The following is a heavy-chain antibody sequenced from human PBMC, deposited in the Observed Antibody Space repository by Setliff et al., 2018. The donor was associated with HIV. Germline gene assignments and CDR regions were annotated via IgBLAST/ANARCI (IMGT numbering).Heavy chain of an antibody. Sequence: SETLSLTCTVSGGSISSGSYYWNWIRQPAGKGLEWIGRIYTSGNTNSNPSLKRRVTISVDTSKNQFSLKLSSLTAADTAVYYCARSSPRFSGSYFDYWGQGTLVTVSS. CDR3: ARSSPRFSGSYFDY. CDR1: GGSISSGSYY. CDR2: IYTSGNT. V-gene: IGHV4-61*02. J-gene: IGHJ4*02. D-gene: IGHD1-26*01.